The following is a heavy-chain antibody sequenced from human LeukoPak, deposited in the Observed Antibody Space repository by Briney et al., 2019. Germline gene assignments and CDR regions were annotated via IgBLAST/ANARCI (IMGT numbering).Heavy chain of an antibody. Sequence: SETLSLTRTVSGGSISSYYWSWIRQPPGKGLEWIGYIYYSGSTNYNPSLKSRVTISVDTSKNQFSLKLSSVTAADTAVYYCARESPLGLLDYWGQGTLVTVSS. CDR3: ARESPLGLLDY. D-gene: IGHD5-12*01. V-gene: IGHV4-59*01. CDR2: IYYSGST. CDR1: GGSISSYY. J-gene: IGHJ4*02.